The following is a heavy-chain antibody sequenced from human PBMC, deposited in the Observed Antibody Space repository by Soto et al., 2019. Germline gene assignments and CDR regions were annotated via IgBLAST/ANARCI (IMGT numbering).Heavy chain of an antibody. V-gene: IGHV4-4*07. D-gene: IGHD5-18*01. CDR3: ARGPGGYSYGPNYYYGMDV. CDR1: GGSISSYY. Sequence: SETLSLTCTVSGGSISSYYWSWIRQPAGKGLEWIGRIYTSGSTNYNPSLKSRVTMSVDTPKNQFSLKLSSVTAADTAVYYCARGPGGYSYGPNYYYGMDVWGQGTTVTVSS. J-gene: IGHJ6*02. CDR2: IYTSGST.